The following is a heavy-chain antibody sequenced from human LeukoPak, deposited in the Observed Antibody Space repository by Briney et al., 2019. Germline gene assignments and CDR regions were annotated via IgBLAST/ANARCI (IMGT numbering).Heavy chain of an antibody. J-gene: IGHJ4*02. Sequence: GGSLRLSCAASGFTFSDHDMHWVRQAPGKGLEWVTVISNEGRVKYNAVSVKGRFTISRDNSENTLSLQMNSLRADATAVYYCTKGGGPMSATTERYSFDHWGRGTLVTVSS. V-gene: IGHV3-30*18. CDR1: GFTFSDHD. CDR2: ISNEGRVK. D-gene: IGHD4-17*01. CDR3: TKGGGPMSATTERYSFDH.